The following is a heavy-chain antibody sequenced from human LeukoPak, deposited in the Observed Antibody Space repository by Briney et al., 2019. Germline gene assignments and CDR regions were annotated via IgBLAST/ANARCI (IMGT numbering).Heavy chain of an antibody. CDR2: IYYSGST. D-gene: IGHD4/OR15-4a*01. Sequence: KTSETLSLTCSVSGYSISSGYYWGRIRQTPGKGLEWIGSIYYSGSTYYNPSLKSRVTISVDTSKNQFSLVVSSVTAADTAVYYCARGGATLVRRVWTNVFYSYYMDVWGKGTTVTVSS. V-gene: IGHV4-38-2*02. CDR1: GYSISSGYY. J-gene: IGHJ6*03. CDR3: ARGGATLVRRVWTNVFYSYYMDV.